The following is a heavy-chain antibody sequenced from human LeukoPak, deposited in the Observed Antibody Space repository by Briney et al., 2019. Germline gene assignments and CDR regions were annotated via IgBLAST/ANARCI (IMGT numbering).Heavy chain of an antibody. CDR1: GFTFSSYG. V-gene: IGHV3-33*01. CDR2: IWYDGSNK. J-gene: IGHJ4*02. Sequence: GGSLRLSCAASGFTFSSYGMHWVRQAPGKGLEWVAVIWYDGSNKYYADSVKGRFTISRDNSKNTLYLQMNSLRAEDTAVYYCARDASRLRLLDYWGQGTLVTVSS. D-gene: IGHD5-12*01. CDR3: ARDASRLRLLDY.